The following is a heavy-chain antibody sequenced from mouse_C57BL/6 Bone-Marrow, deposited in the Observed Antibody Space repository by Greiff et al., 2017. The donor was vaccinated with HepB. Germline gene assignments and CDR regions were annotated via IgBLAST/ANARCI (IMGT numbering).Heavy chain of an antibody. Sequence: QVTLKESGPGILQPSQTLSLTCSFSGFSLSTFGMGVGWIRQPSGKGLEWLANIWWDDDKYYNPALKSRLTNSKDTSKNQVFLKIANVDTADTATYYCAPRGSNYEWYFDVWGTGTTVTVSS. V-gene: IGHV8-8*01. CDR1: GFSLSTFGMG. J-gene: IGHJ1*03. CDR3: APRGSNYEWYFDV. D-gene: IGHD2-5*01. CDR2: IWWDDDK.